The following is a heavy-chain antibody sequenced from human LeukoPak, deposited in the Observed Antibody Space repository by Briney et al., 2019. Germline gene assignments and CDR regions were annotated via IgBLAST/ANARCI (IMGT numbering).Heavy chain of an antibody. CDR1: GFTFSSYA. CDR2: ISGSGGST. CDR3: AKDWGSSGWWSWFDP. D-gene: IGHD6-19*01. J-gene: IGHJ5*02. V-gene: IGHV3-23*01. Sequence: GGSLRLSCAASGFTFSSYAMSWVRQAPGKGLEWVSAISGSGGSTYYADSVKGRFTISRDNSKNTLYLQMNSLRAEDTAVYYCAKDWGSSGWWSWFDPWGQGTLVTVSS.